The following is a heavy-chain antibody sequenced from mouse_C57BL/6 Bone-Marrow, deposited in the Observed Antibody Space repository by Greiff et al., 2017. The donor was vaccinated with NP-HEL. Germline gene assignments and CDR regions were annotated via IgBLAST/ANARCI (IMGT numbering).Heavy chain of an antibody. V-gene: IGHV1-64*01. CDR1: GYTFTSYW. CDR2: IHPNSGST. D-gene: IGHD2-4*01. CDR3: ARYGGLRLSHWYFDV. Sequence: VQLQQSGAELVKPGASVKLSCKASGYTFTSYWMHWVKQRPGQGLEWIGMIHPNSGSTNYNEKFKSKATLTVDKSYSTAYMQLSSLTSEDSAVYFCARYGGLRLSHWYFDVWGTGTPVTVSS. J-gene: IGHJ1*03.